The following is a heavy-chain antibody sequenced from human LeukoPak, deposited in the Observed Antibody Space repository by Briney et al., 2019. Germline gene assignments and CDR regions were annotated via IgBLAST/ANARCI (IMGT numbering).Heavy chain of an antibody. CDR3: ARDLYRIVVVPHYFDY. D-gene: IGHD3-22*01. CDR2: IKKDGSEK. CDR1: GFTFTNHW. V-gene: IGHV3-7*01. Sequence: SGGSLRLSCVTSGFTFTNHWMSWVRQAPGKGLEWVANIKKDGSEKYYVDSVKGRFTISRDNAKNSLYLQMNSLRAEDTAVYYCARDLYRIVVVPHYFDYWGQGTLVTVSS. J-gene: IGHJ4*02.